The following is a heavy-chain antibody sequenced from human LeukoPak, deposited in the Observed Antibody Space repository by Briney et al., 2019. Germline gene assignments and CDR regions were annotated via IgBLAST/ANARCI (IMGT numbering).Heavy chain of an antibody. CDR3: AREWFGELLRLYYFDY. Sequence: SETLSLTCTVSGGSISSSSYYWGWIRQPPGKGLEWIGSIYYSGSTYYNPSLKSRVTISVDTSKNQFSLKLSSVTAADTAVYYCAREWFGELLRLYYFDYWGQGTMVTVSS. CDR2: IYYSGST. J-gene: IGHJ4*03. V-gene: IGHV4-39*07. CDR1: GGSISSSSYY. D-gene: IGHD3-10*01.